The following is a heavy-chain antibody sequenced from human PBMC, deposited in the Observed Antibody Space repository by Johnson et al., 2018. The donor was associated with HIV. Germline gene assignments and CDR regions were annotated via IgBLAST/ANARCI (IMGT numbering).Heavy chain of an antibody. CDR1: GFTFDDYA. Sequence: VQLVESGGDLVKPGGSLRLACAASGFTFDDYAMHWVRQAPGKGLEWVSGISWNSGNIGYADSVKGRFTISRDNSKNTLFLKMNSLRAEDTAVYYCARGSSGRRDDVFDIWGQGTMVTVSS. CDR3: ARGSSGRRDDVFDI. CDR2: ISWNSGNI. D-gene: IGHD3-22*01. J-gene: IGHJ3*02. V-gene: IGHV3-9*01.